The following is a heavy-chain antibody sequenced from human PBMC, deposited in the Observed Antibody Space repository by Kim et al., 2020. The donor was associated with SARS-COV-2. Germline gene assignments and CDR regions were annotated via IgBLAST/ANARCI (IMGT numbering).Heavy chain of an antibody. CDR1: GYTLTELS. Sequence: ASVKVSCKVSGYTLTELSMHWVRQAPGKGLEWMGGFDPEDGETIYAQKFQGRVTMTEDTSTDTAYMALSSLRSEDTAVYYCATGFAALIKGRFDYWGQGTLVTVSS. CDR2: FDPEDGET. CDR3: ATGFAALIKGRFDY. J-gene: IGHJ4*02. V-gene: IGHV1-24*01. D-gene: IGHD2-8*01.